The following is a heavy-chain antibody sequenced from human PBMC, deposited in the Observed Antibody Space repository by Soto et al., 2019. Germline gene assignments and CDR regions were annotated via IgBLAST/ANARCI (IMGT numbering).Heavy chain of an antibody. CDR1: GGPVRDAYSY. V-gene: IGHV4-30-4*01. J-gene: IGHJ3*02. Sequence: PSETLSLTCTVSGGPVRDAYSYWTWIRQPPGKGLEWMGYLSYTGSTYYNPSLRNRATISVDESSNHLSLRLSSVTAADTAVYYCVRELEGGVFDIWGRGTLVTVSS. D-gene: IGHD2-8*02. CDR2: LSYTGST. CDR3: VRELEGGVFDI.